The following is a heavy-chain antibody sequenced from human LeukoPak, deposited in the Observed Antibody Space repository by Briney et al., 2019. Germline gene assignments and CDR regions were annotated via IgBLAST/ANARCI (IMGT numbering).Heavy chain of an antibody. V-gene: IGHV4-59*01. J-gene: IGHJ4*02. Sequence: ASETLSLTCTVSGGSISSYYWSWIRQPPGKGLEWIGYIYYSGSTNYNPSLKSRVTISVDTSKNQFSPKLSSVTAADTAVYYCARQSAAAGHFDYWGQGTLVTVSS. CDR2: IYYSGST. CDR3: ARQSAAAGHFDY. D-gene: IGHD6-13*01. CDR1: GGSISSYY.